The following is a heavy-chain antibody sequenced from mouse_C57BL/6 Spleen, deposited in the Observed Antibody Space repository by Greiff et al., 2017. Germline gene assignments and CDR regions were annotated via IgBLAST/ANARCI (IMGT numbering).Heavy chain of an antibody. Sequence: EVQRVQSGGGLVKPGGSLKLSCAASGFTFSSDTMSWVRQTPEKRLEWVATISGGGGNTDYPASVKGRFTISRDNATNTLYLQMSSLRSEDTALFYCARSSSDYFGYWGQGTTLTVAS. V-gene: IGHV5-9*01. CDR2: ISGGGGNT. CDR1: GFTFSSDT. CDR3: ARSSSDYFGY. J-gene: IGHJ2*01. D-gene: IGHD1-1*01.